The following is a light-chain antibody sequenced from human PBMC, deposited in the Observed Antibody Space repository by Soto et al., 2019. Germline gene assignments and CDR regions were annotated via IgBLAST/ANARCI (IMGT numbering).Light chain of an antibody. CDR2: EVS. Sequence: QSALTQPASVSGSPGQSITISCTGTSGDVGGYYYVSWYQQLPGKAPKLMISEVSNRPSGVSNRFSGSKSGNTASLTISGLQAEDEADYYCSSYTSSGTYVVFGGGTKLTVL. CDR3: SSYTSSGTYVV. J-gene: IGLJ2*01. CDR1: SGDVGGYYY. V-gene: IGLV2-14*01.